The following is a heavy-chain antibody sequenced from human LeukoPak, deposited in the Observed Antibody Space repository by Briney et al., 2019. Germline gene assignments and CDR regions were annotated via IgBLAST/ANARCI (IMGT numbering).Heavy chain of an antibody. Sequence: GGSLRLSCAASGFTFSDYYMSWIRQAPGKGLEWVAFIRYDGSNKYYADSVKGRFTISRDNSKNTLYLQMNSLRAEDTAVYYCAKATDWFEDYWGQGALVTVSS. CDR1: GFTFSDYY. CDR2: IRYDGSNK. CDR3: AKATDWFEDY. V-gene: IGHV3-30*02. D-gene: IGHD3-9*01. J-gene: IGHJ4*02.